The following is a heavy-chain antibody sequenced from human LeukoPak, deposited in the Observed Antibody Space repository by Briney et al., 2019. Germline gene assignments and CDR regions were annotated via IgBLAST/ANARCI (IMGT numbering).Heavy chain of an antibody. J-gene: IGHJ4*02. CDR3: VKLSSGSGSSFGFDS. V-gene: IGHV3-23*01. CDR1: GFTFGSYA. Sequence: GESLRLSCAASGFTFGSYAMSWVRQTPGKSLEWVSIISNGGVTTYYADSVRGRFTISRDNSKDLLYLQMDSLRAEDTAVYYCVKLSSGSGSSFGFDSRGLGTLVTVSS. D-gene: IGHD6-13*01. CDR2: ISNGGVTT.